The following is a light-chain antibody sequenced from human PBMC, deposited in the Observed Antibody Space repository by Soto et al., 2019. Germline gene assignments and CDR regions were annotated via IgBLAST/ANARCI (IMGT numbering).Light chain of an antibody. CDR2: DVN. J-gene: IGLJ3*02. CDR1: SSDIGGYNY. V-gene: IGLV2-14*03. Sequence: QSALTQPASVSGAPGQSITISCTGTSSDIGGYNYVSWYQQPPGKAPKLMIYDVNNRPSGVSNRFSGSKSGNTASLTISGIQAEDEADYYCSSYTTTALVVFGGGTKLTVL. CDR3: SSYTTTALVV.